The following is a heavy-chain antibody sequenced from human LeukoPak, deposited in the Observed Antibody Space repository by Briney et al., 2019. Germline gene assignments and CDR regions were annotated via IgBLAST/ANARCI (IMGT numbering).Heavy chain of an antibody. CDR1: GYTFTSYY. CDR2: INPSGGST. V-gene: IGHV1-46*01. CDR3: ASPQSPVVAHYYYGMDV. J-gene: IGHJ6*02. Sequence: GESLKISCKASGYTFTSYYMHWVRQAPGQGLEWMGIINPSGGSTSYAQKFQGRVTMTRDTSTSTVYMELSSLRSEDTAVYYCASPQSPVVAHYYYGMDVWGQGTTVTVSS. D-gene: IGHD2-15*01.